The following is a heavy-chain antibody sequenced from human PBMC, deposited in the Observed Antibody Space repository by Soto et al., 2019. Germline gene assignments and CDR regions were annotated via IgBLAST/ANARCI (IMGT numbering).Heavy chain of an antibody. CDR1: GFTFRTFV. J-gene: IGHJ4*02. V-gene: IGHV3-23*01. Sequence: EVQLLESGGGLVQPGGSLRVSCAASGFTFRTFVMSWVRQAPGKGLEWVSAIRGSGGETFYADSVKGRFTISRDNSRNTLYLQMNSLRDEDTALYFCAQDREWGVVSPSHDYWGRGTLVTVSS. CDR2: IRGSGGET. D-gene: IGHD2-21*01. CDR3: AQDREWGVVSPSHDY.